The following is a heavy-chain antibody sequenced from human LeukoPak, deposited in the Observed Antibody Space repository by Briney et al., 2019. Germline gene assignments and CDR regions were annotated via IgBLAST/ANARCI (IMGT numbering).Heavy chain of an antibody. J-gene: IGHJ3*02. CDR1: GFTFSNSA. Sequence: GGSLRLSCAPSGFTFSNSAMTWVRQAPGKGLEWVSSIHSHGGHIYYADSVKGRFTISRDNSKNTLYLQMNSLRAEDTAVYYCAKGLHASSQDWSELRAFDIWGQGTMVTVS. D-gene: IGHD1-14*01. CDR3: AKGLHASSQDWSELRAFDI. V-gene: IGHV3-23*01. CDR2: IHSHGGHI.